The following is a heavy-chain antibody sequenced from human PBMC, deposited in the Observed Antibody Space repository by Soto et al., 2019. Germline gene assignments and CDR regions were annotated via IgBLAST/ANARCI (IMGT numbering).Heavy chain of an antibody. Sequence: EVQLVESGGGLVKPGGSLRLSCAASGFTFSSYSMNWVRQAPGKGLEWVSSISSSSSYIYYADSVKGRFTISRDNAKNSLYLQMNSLRAEDTAVYYCAREGGYCSGGSCYSLVDYWGQGTLVTVSS. CDR2: ISSSSSYI. J-gene: IGHJ4*02. CDR1: GFTFSSYS. V-gene: IGHV3-21*01. CDR3: AREGGYCSGGSCYSLVDY. D-gene: IGHD2-15*01.